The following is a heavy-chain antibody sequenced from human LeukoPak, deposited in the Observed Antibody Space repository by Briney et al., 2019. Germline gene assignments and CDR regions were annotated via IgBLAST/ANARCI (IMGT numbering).Heavy chain of an antibody. Sequence: GSLGLSFAASGFPFTSYTMNWVRPGPGKGLEWVSSISGSTSYKYYSDSVKGRFTISRDNAIKSLYLQINSLRAEHTAVYYCARSYSGSYYADPDSFDMWGQGTLVTVSS. J-gene: IGHJ3*02. CDR3: ARSYSGSYYADPDSFDM. D-gene: IGHD1-26*01. CDR2: ISGSTSYK. CDR1: GFPFTSYT. V-gene: IGHV3-21*01.